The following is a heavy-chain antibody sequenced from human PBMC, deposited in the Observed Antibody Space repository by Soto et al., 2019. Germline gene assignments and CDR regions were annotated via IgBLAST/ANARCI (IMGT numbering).Heavy chain of an antibody. CDR3: ATGIAAAGNI. J-gene: IGHJ4*02. V-gene: IGHV5-51*01. Sequence: KVSCKASGYTFTGYDINWVRQATGQGLEWMGIIYPGDSDTRYSPSFQGQVTISADKSISTAYLQWSSLKASDTAMYYCATGIAAAGNIWGQGTLVTVSS. CDR2: IYPGDSDT. CDR1: GYTFTGYD. D-gene: IGHD6-13*01.